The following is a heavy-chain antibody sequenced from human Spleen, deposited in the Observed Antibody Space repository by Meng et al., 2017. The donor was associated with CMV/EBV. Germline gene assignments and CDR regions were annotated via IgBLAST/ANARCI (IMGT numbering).Heavy chain of an antibody. J-gene: IGHJ5*01. CDR3: ARGDSSPNWFDS. CDR1: GFTVSKSY. CDR2: IFSAGST. D-gene: IGHD3-22*01. V-gene: IGHV3-53*01. Sequence: GGSLRLSCAGSGFTVSKSYMSWVRQAPGKGLEWVSVIFSAGSTYYADSVKGRFTISRDNSQNTLYLQMNRLRAEYTAVYYCARGDSSPNWFDSWGQGTLVTVSS.